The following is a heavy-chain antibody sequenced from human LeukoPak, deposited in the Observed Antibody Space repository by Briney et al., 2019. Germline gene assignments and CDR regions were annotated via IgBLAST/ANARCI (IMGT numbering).Heavy chain of an antibody. Sequence: GGSLRLSCTASGFTFGDYAMSWVRQAPGKGLEWVGFIRSKAYGGTTEYAASVKGRFTISRDDSKSIAYLQMNSLKTEDTAVYYCTRDNFWSGYSIAPFDPWGQGTLVTVSS. CDR2: IRSKAYGGTT. D-gene: IGHD3-3*01. J-gene: IGHJ5*02. V-gene: IGHV3-49*04. CDR1: GFTFGDYA. CDR3: TRDNFWSGYSIAPFDP.